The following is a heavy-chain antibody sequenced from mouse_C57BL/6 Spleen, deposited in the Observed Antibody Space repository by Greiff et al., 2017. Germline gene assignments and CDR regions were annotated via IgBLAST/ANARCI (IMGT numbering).Heavy chain of an antibody. J-gene: IGHJ2*01. V-gene: IGHV2-4*01. CDR1: GFSLTSYG. Sequence: VQLQESGPGLVQPSQCLSITCTASGFSLTSYGVHWVRQPPGQGLEWLGVICSGGSTDYNAAFISRLSISKDDAKSQVFVKMNSLQDDEADIYDCAKMSGNGYYFDYWGKGTTLTVSS. D-gene: IGHD1-3*01. CDR3: AKMSGNGYYFDY. CDR2: ICSGGST.